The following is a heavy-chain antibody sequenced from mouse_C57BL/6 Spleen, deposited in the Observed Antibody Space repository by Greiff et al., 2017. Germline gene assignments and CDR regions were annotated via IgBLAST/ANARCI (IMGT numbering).Heavy chain of an antibody. V-gene: IGHV14-4*01. CDR2: IDPENGDT. CDR1: GFNIKDDY. J-gene: IGHJ3*01. CDR3: TDSSCYPAWFAY. D-gene: IGHD3-2*02. Sequence: EVQLQQSGAELVRPGASVKLSCPASGFNIKDDYMPWVKQRPEQGLEWIGWIDPENGDTEFASKFQGKATITADTSSNTAYLQLSSLTSEDTAVDYCTDSSCYPAWFAYWGQGTLVTVSA.